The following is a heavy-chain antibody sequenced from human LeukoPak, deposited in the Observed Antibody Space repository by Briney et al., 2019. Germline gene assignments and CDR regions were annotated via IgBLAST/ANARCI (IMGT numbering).Heavy chain of an antibody. D-gene: IGHD3-10*01. V-gene: IGHV1-69*05. Sequence: SVKVSCKASGGTFSSYAISWVRQAPGHGLEWMGGMIAIFGTANYAQKFQGRVTITTDESTSTAYMELSSLRSEDTAVYYCARDSNGPPRYYYGSGSYLQNNWFDPWGQGTLVTVSS. CDR1: GGTFSSYA. CDR3: ARDSNGPPRYYYGSGSYLQNNWFDP. CDR2: MIAIFGTA. J-gene: IGHJ5*02.